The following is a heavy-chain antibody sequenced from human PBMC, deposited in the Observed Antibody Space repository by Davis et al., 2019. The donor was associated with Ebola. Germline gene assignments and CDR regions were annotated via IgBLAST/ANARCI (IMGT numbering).Heavy chain of an antibody. CDR3: ARGPYSSGWSDWFDP. V-gene: IGHV3-53*01. CDR2: IYSGGST. J-gene: IGHJ5*02. CDR1: GFTVSSNY. Sequence: GGSLRLSCAASGFTVSSNYMSWVRQAPGKGLEWVSVIYSGGSTYYADSVKGRFTISRDNSKNTLYLQMNSLRAEDTAVYYCARGPYSSGWSDWFDPWGQGTLVTVSS. D-gene: IGHD6-19*01.